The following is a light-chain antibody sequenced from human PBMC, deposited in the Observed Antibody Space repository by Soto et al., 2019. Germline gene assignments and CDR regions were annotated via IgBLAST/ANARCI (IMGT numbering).Light chain of an antibody. J-gene: IGLJ2*01. CDR2: VNSDGSH. CDR1: SGHSNYA. V-gene: IGLV4-69*01. Sequence: QLVLTQSPSASASLGASVKLTCTLSSGHSNYAIAWHQQQPEKGPRYLMKVNSDGSHSKGGGIPDRFSGSSSGAERYLTISSLQSEDEADYYCQTWGTGIVVFGGGTKVTVL. CDR3: QTWGTGIVV.